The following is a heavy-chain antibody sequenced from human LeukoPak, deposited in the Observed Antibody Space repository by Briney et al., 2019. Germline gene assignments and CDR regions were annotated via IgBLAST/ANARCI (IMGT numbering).Heavy chain of an antibody. Sequence: GGSLRLSCAASGFIFSSYSMNWVRRAPGKGLEWVSYISSSSSTIYYADSVKGRFTISRDNAKNSLYLQMNSLRAEDTAVYYCATGYCSSTSCPDYWGQGTLVTVSS. CDR1: GFIFSSYS. CDR3: ATGYCSSTSCPDY. CDR2: ISSSSSTI. D-gene: IGHD2-2*01. J-gene: IGHJ4*02. V-gene: IGHV3-48*04.